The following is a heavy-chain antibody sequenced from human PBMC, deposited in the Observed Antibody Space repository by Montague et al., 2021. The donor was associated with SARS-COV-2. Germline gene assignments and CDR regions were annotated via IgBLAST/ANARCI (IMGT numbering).Heavy chain of an antibody. V-gene: IGHV4-34*01. J-gene: IGHJ4*02. CDR1: DGSFSDYS. Sequence: SETLSLTCAVYDGSFSDYSWTWIRQPPGKGLEWIGEINHRGSTNYNPSLKSRVTISVDTSKNQFSLKMTSVTAADTAVYYCARGRQHFNMVVVVVTGGEYCFDFWGQGTLVAVSS. D-gene: IGHD3-22*01. CDR3: ARGRQHFNMVVVVVTGGEYCFDF. CDR2: INHRGST.